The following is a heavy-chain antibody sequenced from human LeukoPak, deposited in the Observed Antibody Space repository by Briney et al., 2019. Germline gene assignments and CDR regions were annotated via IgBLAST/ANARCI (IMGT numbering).Heavy chain of an antibody. J-gene: IGHJ3*02. CDR1: GYTFTSYG. CDR3: ARGPYYDYVWGSYRRPYDAFDI. Sequence: APVKVSCKASGYTFTSYGISWVRQAPGQGLEWMGWISAYNGNTNYAQKLQGRVTMTTDTSTSTAYMELRSLRSDDTAVYYCARGPYYDYVWGSYRRPYDAFDIWGQGTMVTVSS. D-gene: IGHD3-16*02. CDR2: ISAYNGNT. V-gene: IGHV1-18*01.